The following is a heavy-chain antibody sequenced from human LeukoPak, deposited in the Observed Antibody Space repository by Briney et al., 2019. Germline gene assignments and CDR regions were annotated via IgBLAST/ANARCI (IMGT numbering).Heavy chain of an antibody. CDR1: GGSFSGYY. CDR2: INHSGST. D-gene: IGHD1-26*01. J-gene: IGHJ5*02. CDR3: ARGSKMLGYNWFDP. V-gene: IGHV4-34*01. Sequence: PSETLSLTCAVYGGSFSGYYWNWIRQPPGKGLEWIGEINHSGSTNYIPSLKSRVTISVDTSKNQFSLKLISVTAADTAVYYCARGSKMLGYNWFDPWGQGTLVTVSS.